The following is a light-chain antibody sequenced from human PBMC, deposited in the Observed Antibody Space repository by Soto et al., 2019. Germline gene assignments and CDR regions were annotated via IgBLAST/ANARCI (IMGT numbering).Light chain of an antibody. Sequence: EIVLTQSPGPLSLSPGGRATLSCRASQSVSSSYLAWYQQKPGQAPRLLIYGASTRATGIPARFSGSGSGTEFTLTISSLQSEDFAVYFCLQYNNWWTFGQGTKV. CDR1: QSVSSSY. V-gene: IGKV3-15*01. CDR2: GAS. CDR3: LQYNNWWT. J-gene: IGKJ1*01.